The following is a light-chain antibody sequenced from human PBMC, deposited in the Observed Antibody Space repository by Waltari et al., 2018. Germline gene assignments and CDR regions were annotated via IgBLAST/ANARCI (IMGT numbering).Light chain of an antibody. CDR3: QQRANWPPLT. J-gene: IGKJ4*01. V-gene: IGKV3-11*01. CDR1: QSVSNF. Sequence: EIVLTQSPATLSLSPWERATLSCRASQSVSNFLAWYQQKPGQAPRLLIYEASKRATGIPARFSGSVSGTDFTLTISSLEPEAFAVYYCQQRANWPPLTFGGGTKVEIK. CDR2: EAS.